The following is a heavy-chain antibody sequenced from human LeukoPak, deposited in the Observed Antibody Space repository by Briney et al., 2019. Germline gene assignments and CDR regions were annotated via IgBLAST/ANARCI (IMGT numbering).Heavy chain of an antibody. J-gene: IGHJ4*02. V-gene: IGHV3-48*03. CDR3: ARTDCSGNSCYSYYDY. CDR1: GISISNHE. Sequence: PGGSLRLSCAASGISISNHEINWVRQAPGKGLEWVAYISSSGSTQYYLDSVQGRFTVSRDNAKNSLILQMDSLSADDMAVYYCARTDCSGNSCYSYYDYWGPGSLVTVSS. CDR2: ISSSGSTQ. D-gene: IGHD2-15*01.